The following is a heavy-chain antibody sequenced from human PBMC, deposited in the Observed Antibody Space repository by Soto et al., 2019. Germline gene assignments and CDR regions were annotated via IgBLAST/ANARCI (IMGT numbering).Heavy chain of an antibody. J-gene: IGHJ4*02. V-gene: IGHV3-23*01. CDR2: ISANDVGT. CDR3: AKAKNDYNWDNRPPFDY. CDR1: GFTLRNYA. Sequence: GGSLRLSCDASGFTLRNYAMTWIRQAPGKGLEWVSLISANDVGTYYAESVRTRFTISTDQSRNTVYLQMDSLRANDTAIYYCAKAKNDYNWDNRPPFDYWGQGTLVTVSS. D-gene: IGHD1-20*01.